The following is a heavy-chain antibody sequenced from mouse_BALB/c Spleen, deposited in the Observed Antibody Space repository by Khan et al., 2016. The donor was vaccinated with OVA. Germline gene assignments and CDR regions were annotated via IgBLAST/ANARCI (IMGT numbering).Heavy chain of an antibody. CDR1: GYTFTNYG. J-gene: IGHJ1*01. V-gene: IGHV9-3-1*01. D-gene: IGHD1-1*02. CDR2: INTYTGEP. CDR3: ASGGDWYFDV. Sequence: QIQLVQSGPELKKPGETVKISCKASGYTFTNYGMNWMKQAPGKGLKWMGWINTYTGEPTYADDFKGRFAFSLETSASTAYLQINNLKNEDTATYVCASGGDWYFDVWGPGTTVTVSS.